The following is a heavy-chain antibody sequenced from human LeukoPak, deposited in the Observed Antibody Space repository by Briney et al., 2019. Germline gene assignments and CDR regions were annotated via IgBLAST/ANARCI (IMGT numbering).Heavy chain of an antibody. D-gene: IGHD6-6*01. CDR1: GGSISSSSYY. CDR3: ASRTPSIAALLGYYYMDV. V-gene: IGHV4-39*07. Sequence: SETLSLTCTVSGGSISSSSYYWGWIRQPPGKGLDWIGSIYYTGSTYYNPSLKSRVTISVDTSKNQFSLKLSSLTAADTAVYYCASRTPSIAALLGYYYMDVWGKGTTVTVSS. CDR2: IYYTGST. J-gene: IGHJ6*03.